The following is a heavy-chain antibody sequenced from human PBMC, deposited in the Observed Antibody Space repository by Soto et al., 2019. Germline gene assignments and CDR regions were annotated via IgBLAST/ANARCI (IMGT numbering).Heavy chain of an antibody. CDR2: IYYSGST. CDR3: ARRGYYYDSSGYPSVWY. D-gene: IGHD3-22*01. V-gene: IGHV4-39*01. CDR1: GDSISSGGFS. Sequence: SETLSLSYAVSGDSISSGGFSWSWIRQPPGKGLEWIGSIYYSGSTYYNPSLKSRVTISVDTSKNQFSLKLSSVTAADTAVYYCARRGYYYDSSGYPSVWYWGQGTLVTVSS. J-gene: IGHJ4*02.